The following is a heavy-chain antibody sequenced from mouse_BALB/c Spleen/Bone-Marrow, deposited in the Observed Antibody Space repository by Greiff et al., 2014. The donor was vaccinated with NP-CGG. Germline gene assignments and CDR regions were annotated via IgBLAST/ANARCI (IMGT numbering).Heavy chain of an antibody. CDR3: ARHESYGNYLYFDV. CDR2: FYPGSGSI. V-gene: IGHV1-62-2*01. CDR1: GYTFTEYI. J-gene: IGHJ1*01. D-gene: IGHD2-10*02. Sequence: GASVKLSCEASGYTFTEYIIHWVKQRSGQGLEWIGWFYPGSGSIKYNEKFKDKATLTADKSSSTVYMELSRLTSEDSAVYFCARHESYGNYLYFDVWGAGTTVTVSS.